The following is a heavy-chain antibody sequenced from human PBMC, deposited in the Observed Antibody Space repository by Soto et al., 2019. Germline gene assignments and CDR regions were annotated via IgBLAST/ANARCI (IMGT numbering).Heavy chain of an antibody. V-gene: IGHV4-39*01. J-gene: IGHJ4*02. CDR1: GGSISSSSYY. D-gene: IGHD6-6*01. Sequence: QLQLQESGPGLVKPSETLSLTCTVSGGSISSSSYYWGWIRQPPGKGLEWIGSIYYSGSNYYNPSLKSRVTISVDTSKNQFSLKLSSVTAADTAVYYCARRRLQEYSSIPYDYWGQGTLVTVSS. CDR3: ARRRLQEYSSIPYDY. CDR2: IYYSGSN.